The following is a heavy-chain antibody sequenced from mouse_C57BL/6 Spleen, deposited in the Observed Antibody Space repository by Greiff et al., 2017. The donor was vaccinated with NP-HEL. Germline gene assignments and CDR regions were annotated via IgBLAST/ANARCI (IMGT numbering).Heavy chain of an antibody. CDR2: ISSGSSTI. J-gene: IGHJ4*01. Sequence: EVQLVESGGGLVKPGGSLKLSCAASGFTFSDYGMHWVRQAPEKGLEWVAYISSGSSTIYYADTVKGRFTFSSDNAKNTLFLQMTSLMSEDTAMYYCARNDYEGAMDYWGQGTSVTVSS. V-gene: IGHV5-17*01. CDR3: ARNDYEGAMDY. CDR1: GFTFSDYG. D-gene: IGHD2-4*01.